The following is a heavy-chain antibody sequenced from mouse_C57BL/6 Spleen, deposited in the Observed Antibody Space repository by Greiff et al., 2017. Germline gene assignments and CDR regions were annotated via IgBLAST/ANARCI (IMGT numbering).Heavy chain of an antibody. CDR1: GFTFSDYG. CDR2: ISSGSSTI. Sequence: EVKVVESGGGLVKPGGSLKLSCAASGFTFSDYGMHWVRQAPEKGLEWVAYISSGSSTIYYADTVKGRFTISRDNAKNTLFLQMTSLRSEDTAMYYCASEVYYDSTFDYWGQGTTLTVSS. CDR3: ASEVYYDSTFDY. V-gene: IGHV5-17*01. J-gene: IGHJ2*01. D-gene: IGHD1-1*01.